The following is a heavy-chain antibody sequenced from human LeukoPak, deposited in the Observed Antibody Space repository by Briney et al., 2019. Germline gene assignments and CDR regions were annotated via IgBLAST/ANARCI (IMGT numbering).Heavy chain of an antibody. CDR3: AKDTSRYFDWTGGGAFDI. J-gene: IGHJ3*02. D-gene: IGHD3-9*01. V-gene: IGHV3-21*01. Sequence: GGSLRLSCAASGFTFSSYNMNWVRQAPGKGLEWVSAISSSETYIYYADSVKGRFTISRDNAKNSLYLQMDSLRAEDTAVYYCAKDTSRYFDWTGGGAFDIWGQGTMVTVSS. CDR2: ISSSETYI. CDR1: GFTFSSYN.